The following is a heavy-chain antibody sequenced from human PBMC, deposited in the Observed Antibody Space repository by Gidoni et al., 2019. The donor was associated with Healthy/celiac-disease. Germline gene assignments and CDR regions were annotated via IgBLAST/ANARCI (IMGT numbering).Heavy chain of an antibody. Sequence: QVQLVESGGGVVQPGRSLRLSCAASGFTFRSYGMHWVRQAPGKGLEWVAVIWYDGSNKYYADSVKGRFTISRDNSKNTLYLQMNSLRAEDTAVYYCARGGTGAAYYYYGMDVWGQGTTVTVSS. J-gene: IGHJ6*02. CDR3: ARGGTGAAYYYYGMDV. CDR2: IWYDGSNK. V-gene: IGHV3-33*01. CDR1: GFTFRSYG. D-gene: IGHD7-27*01.